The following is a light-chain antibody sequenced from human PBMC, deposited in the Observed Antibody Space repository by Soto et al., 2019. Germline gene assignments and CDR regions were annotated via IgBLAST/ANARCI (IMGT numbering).Light chain of an antibody. CDR1: SSDIGGYNY. V-gene: IGLV2-11*01. J-gene: IGLJ2*01. CDR2: DVT. Sequence: QSALTQPPSASGSPGRSVTISCTGTSSDIGGYNYVSWYQQHPGKAPKLIIYDVTKRPSGVPDRFSGSKSGNTASLTISGLQAEDESEYYCSSYAGFYTVLFGGGTKLTVL. CDR3: SSYAGFYTVL.